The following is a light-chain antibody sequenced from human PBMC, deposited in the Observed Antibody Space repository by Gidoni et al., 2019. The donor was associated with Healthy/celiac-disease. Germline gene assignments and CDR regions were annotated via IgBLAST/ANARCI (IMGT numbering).Light chain of an antibody. J-gene: IGKJ3*01. CDR3: QQYGSSPPT. V-gene: IGKV3-20*01. CDR1: QSLRSSY. CDR2: GAS. Sequence: EIVLTQSPGTLSLSPGERATLSCRASQSLRSSYLAWYQQKPGQAPRLLIYGASRRATGIPDRFSGSGSGTDFTLTISRLEPEDFAVYYCQQYGSSPPTFGPGTKVDI.